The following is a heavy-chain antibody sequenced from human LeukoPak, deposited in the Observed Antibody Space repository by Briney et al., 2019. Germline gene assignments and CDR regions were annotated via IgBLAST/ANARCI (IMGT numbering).Heavy chain of an antibody. CDR3: ARELPLHGFDY. V-gene: IGHV3-74*01. CDR2: INSDGSST. Sequence: GGSLRLFCAASGFTFSSYWMHWVRQAPGKGLVWVSRINSDGSSTSYADSVEGRFTISRDNAKNTLYLQMNSLRAEDTAVDYCARELPLHGFDYWGQGTLVTVSS. CDR1: GFTFSSYW. D-gene: IGHD2-15*01. J-gene: IGHJ4*02.